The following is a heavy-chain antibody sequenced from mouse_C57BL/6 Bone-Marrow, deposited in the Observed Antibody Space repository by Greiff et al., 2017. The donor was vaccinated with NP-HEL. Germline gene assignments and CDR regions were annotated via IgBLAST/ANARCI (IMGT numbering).Heavy chain of an antibody. CDR1: GYTFTDYY. CDR2: INPYNGGT. Sequence: EVQLQQSGPVLVKPGASVKMSCKASGYTFTDYYLNWVKQSHGKSLEWIGVINPYNGGTSYNQKFKGKATLTVDKSSSTAYMELNSLTSEDSAVYYCATAKYFGMDYWGQGTAVTVSS. CDR3: ATAKYFGMDY. J-gene: IGHJ4*01. D-gene: IGHD5-1-1*01. V-gene: IGHV1-19*01.